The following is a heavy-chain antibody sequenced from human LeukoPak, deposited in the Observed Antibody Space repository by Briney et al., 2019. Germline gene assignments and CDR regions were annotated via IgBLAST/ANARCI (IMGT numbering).Heavy chain of an antibody. CDR2: IYPGDSQS. CDR1: EYSFSTNW. J-gene: IGHJ4*02. V-gene: IGHV5-51*01. Sequence: GESLKISRKAYEYSFSTNWIGWVRQMPGKGLEWMGLIYPGDSQSKYSPSFQGHVTFSADTSRNTAYLQWNSLKASDTAMYYCARYNAGSLDFWGQGTMIYVSS. CDR3: ARYNAGSLDF. D-gene: IGHD3-10*01.